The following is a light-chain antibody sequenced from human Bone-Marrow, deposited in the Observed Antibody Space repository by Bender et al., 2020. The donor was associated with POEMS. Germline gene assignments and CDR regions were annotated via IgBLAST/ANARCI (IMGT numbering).Light chain of an antibody. J-gene: IGLJ2*01. CDR1: SSDIGRYNS. Sequence: QSAPAQPASVSGSPGQWITLSCTGSSSDIGRYNSVSWYQQHPDTAPKLIIYDVSYRPSGLSDRFSGSKSGNTASLTISGLQTEDEATYYCASYESSDTLIFGGGTKVTVL. CDR2: DVS. V-gene: IGLV2-14*01. CDR3: ASYESSDTLI.